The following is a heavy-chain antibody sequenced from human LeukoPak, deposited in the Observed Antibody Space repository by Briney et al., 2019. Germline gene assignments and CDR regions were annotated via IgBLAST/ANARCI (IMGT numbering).Heavy chain of an antibody. Sequence: GGSLRLSCAASGFTFSSYGMHWVRQAPGKGLEWVAVIWYDGSNKYYADSVKGRFTISGDNSENTLYLQMNSLRAEDTAVYYCARDPCGGDCYAFDIWGQGTMVTVSS. CDR3: ARDPCGGDCYAFDI. CDR1: GFTFSSYG. D-gene: IGHD2-21*02. V-gene: IGHV3-33*01. J-gene: IGHJ3*02. CDR2: IWYDGSNK.